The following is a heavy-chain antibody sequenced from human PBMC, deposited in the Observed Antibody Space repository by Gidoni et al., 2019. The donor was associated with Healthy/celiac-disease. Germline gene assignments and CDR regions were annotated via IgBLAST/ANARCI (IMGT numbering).Heavy chain of an antibody. CDR2: IYYSGST. V-gene: IGHV4-59*01. J-gene: IGHJ4*02. Sequence: QVQLQESGPGLVKPSETLSLTCTVSGGSISSYYWSWIRQPPGKGLEWIGYIYYSGSTNYNPSLKSRVTISVDTSKNQFSLKLSSVTAADTAVYYCASMGGGDYYDSSGYPYYFDYWGQGTLVTVSS. CDR3: ASMGGGDYYDSSGYPYYFDY. D-gene: IGHD3-22*01. CDR1: GGSISSYY.